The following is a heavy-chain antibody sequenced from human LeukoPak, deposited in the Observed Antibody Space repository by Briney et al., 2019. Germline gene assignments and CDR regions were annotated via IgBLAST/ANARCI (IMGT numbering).Heavy chain of an antibody. V-gene: IGHV3-48*01. CDR2: ISSSSSTI. Sequence: GGSLRLSCAASGFTFSSYSMNWVRQAPGKGLEWVSYISSSSSTIYYADSVKGRFTISRDNAKNSLYLQMNSLRAEDTAVYYCARDEVDTANYYYMDVWGKGTTVTVSS. D-gene: IGHD5-18*01. J-gene: IGHJ6*03. CDR3: ARDEVDTANYYYMDV. CDR1: GFTFSSYS.